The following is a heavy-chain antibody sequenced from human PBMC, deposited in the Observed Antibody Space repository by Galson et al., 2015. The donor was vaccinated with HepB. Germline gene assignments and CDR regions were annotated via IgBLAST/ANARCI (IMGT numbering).Heavy chain of an antibody. CDR3: ARVDVHLVSSGWYRPFDD. V-gene: IGHV1-18*01. CDR1: GYTFSTYG. D-gene: IGHD6-19*01. CDR2: ISAYNGNT. Sequence: SVKVSCKASGYTFSTYGISWVRQAPGQGLEYMGWISAYNGNTNYAQKLQGRVTMTTDTSTSTAYMELRSLRSDDTAVYYCARVDVHLVSSGWYRPFDDWGQGTLVTVSS. J-gene: IGHJ4*02.